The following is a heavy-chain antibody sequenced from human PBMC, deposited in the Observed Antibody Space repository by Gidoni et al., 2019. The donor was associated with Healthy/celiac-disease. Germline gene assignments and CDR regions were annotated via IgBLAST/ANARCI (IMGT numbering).Heavy chain of an antibody. V-gene: IGHV3-48*01. CDR3: AREPGIAVAGVVEYFQH. CDR1: GFTSSSYS. Sequence: EVQLVESGGGLVQPGGSLRLSCAASGFTSSSYSMNGVRQAPRQGLEWVSYISSSSSTIYYADSEKGRFTISRDNAKNSLYLQMNSLRAEDTAVYYCAREPGIAVAGVVEYFQHWGQGTLVTVSS. CDR2: ISSSSSTI. D-gene: IGHD6-19*01. J-gene: IGHJ1*01.